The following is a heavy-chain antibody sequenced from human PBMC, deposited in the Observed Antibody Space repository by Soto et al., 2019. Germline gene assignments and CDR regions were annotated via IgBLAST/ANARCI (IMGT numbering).Heavy chain of an antibody. J-gene: IGHJ6*02. CDR3: AREFGDYGGKAYYYYYYGMDV. Sequence: GGSLRLSCAASGFTFSSYWMSWVRQAPGKGLEWVANIKQDGSEKYYVDSVKGRFTISRDNAKNSLYLQMNSLRAEDTAVYYCAREFGDYGGKAYYYYYYGMDVWGQGTTVTVSS. D-gene: IGHD4-17*01. V-gene: IGHV3-7*01. CDR1: GFTFSSYW. CDR2: IKQDGSEK.